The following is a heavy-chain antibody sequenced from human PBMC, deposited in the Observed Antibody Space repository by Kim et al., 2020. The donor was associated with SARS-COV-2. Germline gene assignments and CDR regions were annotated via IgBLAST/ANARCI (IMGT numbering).Heavy chain of an antibody. V-gene: IGHV3-33*01. D-gene: IGHD6-13*01. CDR3: ARGVPGIAAAGTRGDLPTNDY. J-gene: IGHJ4*02. CDR2: IWYDGSNK. CDR1: GFTFSSYG. Sequence: GGSLRLSCAASGFTFSSYGMHWVRQAPGKGLEWVAVIWYDGSNKYYADSVKGRFTISRDNSKNTLYLQMNSLRAEDTAVYYCARGVPGIAAAGTRGDLPTNDYWGQGTLVTVSS.